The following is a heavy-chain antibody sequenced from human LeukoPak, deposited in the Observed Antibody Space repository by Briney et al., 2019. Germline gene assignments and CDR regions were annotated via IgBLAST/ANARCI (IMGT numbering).Heavy chain of an antibody. D-gene: IGHD3-22*01. Sequence: PSETLSLTCTVSGGSISSSSYYWGWIRQPPGKGLEWIGSIYYSGSTYYNPSLKSRVTISVDTSKNQFSLKLSSVTAADTAVYYCARSPGGRGLRSRFSGYKGFDYWGQGTLVTVSS. CDR2: IYYSGST. J-gene: IGHJ4*02. CDR1: GGSISSSSYY. CDR3: ARSPGGRGLRSRFSGYKGFDY. V-gene: IGHV4-39*01.